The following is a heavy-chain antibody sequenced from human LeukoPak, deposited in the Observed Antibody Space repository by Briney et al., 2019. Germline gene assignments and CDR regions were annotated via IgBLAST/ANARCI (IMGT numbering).Heavy chain of an antibody. D-gene: IGHD2-2*01. Sequence: ASVKVSCRASGYTFTGYYMHWVRQAPGQGLEWMGRINPNSGGTNYAQKFQGRVTMTRDTSISTAYMELSRLRSDDTAVYYCARARAYCSSTSCYFDYRGQGTLVTVSS. CDR2: INPNSGGT. CDR3: ARARAYCSSTSCYFDY. CDR1: GYTFTGYY. V-gene: IGHV1-2*06. J-gene: IGHJ4*02.